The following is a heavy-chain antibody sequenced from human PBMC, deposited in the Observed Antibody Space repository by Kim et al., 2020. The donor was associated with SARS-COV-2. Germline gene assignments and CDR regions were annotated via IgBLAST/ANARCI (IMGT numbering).Heavy chain of an antibody. CDR3: ARAAYSSSSFPNWFDP. Sequence: GESLKISCKGSGYSFTNYWIGWVRQMPGKGLEWMGLFYPGDSDIRYSPSFQGQVIMSADMSINTAYLHWSSLRASGTAIYYCARAAYSSSSFPNWFDPWGQGTLVTVSS. V-gene: IGHV5-51*01. J-gene: IGHJ5*02. D-gene: IGHD6-6*01. CDR2: FYPGDSDI. CDR1: GYSFTNYW.